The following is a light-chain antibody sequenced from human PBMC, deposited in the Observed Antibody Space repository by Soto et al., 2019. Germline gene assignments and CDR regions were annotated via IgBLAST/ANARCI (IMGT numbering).Light chain of an antibody. Sequence: QSALTQPASVSGSPGPTITISCTGTSSDVGGYAYVSWYQQHPGKVPKLVISGVSNRPSGVSHRFSGSRSGNTASLTISGLQAEDEADYHCSSYTSRTTPVFGGGTKVTVL. V-gene: IGLV2-14*01. CDR2: GVS. CDR1: SSDVGGYAY. J-gene: IGLJ2*01. CDR3: SSYTSRTTPV.